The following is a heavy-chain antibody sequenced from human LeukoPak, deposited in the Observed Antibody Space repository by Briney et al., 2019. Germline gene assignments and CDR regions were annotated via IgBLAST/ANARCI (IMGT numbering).Heavy chain of an antibody. Sequence: PGGSLRLSCAASGFTFSSYAMSWVRQAPGKGLEWVAVISYDGSNKYYADSVKGRFTISRDNSKNTLYLQMNSLRAEDTAVYYCARGYLEGPYGAPGWYFDYWGQGTLVTVSS. CDR3: ARGYLEGPYGAPGWYFDY. J-gene: IGHJ4*02. D-gene: IGHD4-17*01. V-gene: IGHV3-30-3*01. CDR1: GFTFSSYA. CDR2: ISYDGSNK.